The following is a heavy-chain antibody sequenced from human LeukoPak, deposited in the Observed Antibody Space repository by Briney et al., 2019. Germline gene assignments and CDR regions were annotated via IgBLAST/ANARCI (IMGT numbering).Heavy chain of an antibody. CDR3: ARGKVGMALDY. CDR2: IYYSGST. D-gene: IGHD2-21*01. J-gene: IGHJ4*02. Sequence: PSETLSLTCTVSGGSISSYYWSWIRQPPGKGLEWIGYIYYSGSTNYNPSLKSRVTISVDTSKNQFSLKLSSVTAADTAVYYCARGKVGMALDYWGQGTLVTVSS. V-gene: IGHV4-59*01. CDR1: GGSISSYY.